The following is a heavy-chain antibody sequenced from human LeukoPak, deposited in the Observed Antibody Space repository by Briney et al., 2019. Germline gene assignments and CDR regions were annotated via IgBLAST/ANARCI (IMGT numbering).Heavy chain of an antibody. CDR1: GYTFTGYY. Sequence: ASVKVSCKASGYTFTGYYMHWVRQAPGQGLEWMGWINPNSGGTNYAQKFQGRVTMTRDTSISTAYMELSRLRSDDTAVYYCARARGGYYYGSGSYWDFDYWGQGTLVTVSS. CDR3: ARARGGYYYGSGSYWDFDY. J-gene: IGHJ4*02. CDR2: INPNSGGT. D-gene: IGHD3-10*01. V-gene: IGHV1-2*02.